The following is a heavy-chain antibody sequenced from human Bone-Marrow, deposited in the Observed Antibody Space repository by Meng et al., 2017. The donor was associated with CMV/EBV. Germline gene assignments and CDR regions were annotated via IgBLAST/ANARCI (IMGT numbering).Heavy chain of an antibody. CDR1: GYTFTNYG. J-gene: IGHJ4*02. CDR2: INPSGGST. D-gene: IGHD3-3*01. CDR3: AIPTYDFWSGYSSFDY. V-gene: IGHV1-46*01. Sequence: ASVKVSCKASGYTFTNYGIMWVRQAPGQGLEWMGIINPSGGSTSYAQKFQGRVTMTRDTSTSTVYMELSSLRSEDTAVYYCAIPTYDFWSGYSSFDYWGQGTLVTVSS.